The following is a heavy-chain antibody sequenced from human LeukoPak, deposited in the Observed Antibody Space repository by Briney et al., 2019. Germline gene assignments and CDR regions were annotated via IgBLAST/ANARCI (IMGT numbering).Heavy chain of an antibody. V-gene: IGHV4-59*11. J-gene: IGHJ4*02. CDR3: ATIKSGYPFGYFDF. CDR2: MTDSETT. CDR1: GVSITTHY. Sequence: SSETLSLTCTVSGVSITTHYWSWLRQPPGKELEWIAYMTDSETTKNNPSLKSRITLSADTSKNQFSLSLSSVTEAGTAVYFCATIKSGYPFGYFDFWGQGILVTVSS. D-gene: IGHD5-18*01.